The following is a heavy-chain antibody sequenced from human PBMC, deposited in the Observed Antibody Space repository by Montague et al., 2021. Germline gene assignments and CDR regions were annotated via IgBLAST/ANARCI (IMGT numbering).Heavy chain of an antibody. CDR3: ARGRGDGNNWAWDFDY. V-gene: IGHV5-51*01. Sequence: QSGAEVKKPGESLTISCKGSGYSFTRYWIGWVRQMPGKGLEWMGIIYPGDSDTRYSPSFQGQVTISADKSISTAYLQWSSLKASDTAMYYCARGRGDGNNWAWDFDYWGQGTLVTVSS. D-gene: IGHD5-24*01. CDR1: GYSFTRYW. CDR2: IYPGDSDT. J-gene: IGHJ4*02.